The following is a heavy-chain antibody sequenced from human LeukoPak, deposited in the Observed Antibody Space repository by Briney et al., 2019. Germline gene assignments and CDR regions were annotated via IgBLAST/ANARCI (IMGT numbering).Heavy chain of an antibody. CDR3: ASWDSSGSTLDY. Sequence: GRSLSLSCAASGFTFSSYAMHWVRQAPGKGLEWVAVISYDGSNKYYADSVKGRFTISRDNSKNTLYLQMNSLRAEDTAVYYCASWDSSGSTLDYWGQGTLVTVSS. D-gene: IGHD3-22*01. V-gene: IGHV3-30*01. J-gene: IGHJ4*02. CDR1: GFTFSSYA. CDR2: ISYDGSNK.